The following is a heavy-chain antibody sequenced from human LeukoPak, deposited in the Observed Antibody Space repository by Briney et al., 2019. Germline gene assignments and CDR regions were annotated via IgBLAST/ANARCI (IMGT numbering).Heavy chain of an antibody. V-gene: IGHV1-69*04. D-gene: IGHD6-19*01. CDR3: ARPSREGYSSGWYYFDY. CDR2: IIPILGIA. J-gene: IGHJ4*02. Sequence: GASVKVSCKASGGTFSSYAISWVRQAPGQGLEWMGRIIPILGIANYAQKFQGRVTITADKSTSTAYMELSSLRSEDTAVYYCARPSREGYSSGWYYFDYWGQGTLVTVSS. CDR1: GGTFSSYA.